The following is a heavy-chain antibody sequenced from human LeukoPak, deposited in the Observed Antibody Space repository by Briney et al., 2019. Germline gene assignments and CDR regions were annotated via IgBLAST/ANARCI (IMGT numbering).Heavy chain of an antibody. CDR2: ISSTSSFT. J-gene: IGHJ4*02. D-gene: IGHD6-13*01. CDR3: ARGTASGRREFNFDY. CDR1: GFAFSDYY. Sequence: GGSLRLSCAASGFAFSDYYMSWTRQAPGKGLEWLSYISSTSSFTNYADSVKGRFTISRDNAKNSLYLQMNSLRAEDTAVYYCARGTASGRREFNFDYWGQGTLVTVSS. V-gene: IGHV3-11*05.